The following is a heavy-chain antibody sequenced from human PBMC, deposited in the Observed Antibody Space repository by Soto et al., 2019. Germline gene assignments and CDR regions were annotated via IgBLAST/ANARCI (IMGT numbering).Heavy chain of an antibody. CDR2: ILYDGSNK. J-gene: IGHJ5*02. Sequence: GGSLRLTCAASGFTFSSYGMHWVRQAPGKGLEWVAVILYDGSNKYYADSVKGRFTISRDNSKNTLYLQMNSLRAEDTAVYYCARGGSGWRLNWFDPWGQGALVTVSS. V-gene: IGHV3-33*01. CDR3: ARGGSGWRLNWFDP. CDR1: GFTFSSYG. D-gene: IGHD6-19*01.